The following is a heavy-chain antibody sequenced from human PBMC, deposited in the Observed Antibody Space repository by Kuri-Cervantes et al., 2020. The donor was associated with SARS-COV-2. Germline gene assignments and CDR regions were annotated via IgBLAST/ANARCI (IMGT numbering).Heavy chain of an antibody. V-gene: IGHV3-49*04. D-gene: IGHD3-3*01. Sequence: GGSLRLSCTASGFTFGDYAMSWVRQAPGKGLEWVGFIRSKAYGGTTEYAASVKGRFTISRDDSKSIAYLQMNSLRAEDTAVYYCARGHLLVLEWLSEYYFDYWGQGTLVTVSS. CDR2: IRSKAYGGTT. CDR3: ARGHLLVLEWLSEYYFDY. J-gene: IGHJ4*02. CDR1: GFTFGDYA.